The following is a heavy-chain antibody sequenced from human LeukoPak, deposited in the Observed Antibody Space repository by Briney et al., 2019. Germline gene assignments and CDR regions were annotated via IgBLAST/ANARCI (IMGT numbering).Heavy chain of an antibody. D-gene: IGHD2-2*01. J-gene: IGHJ4*02. V-gene: IGHV4-61*02. CDR1: GGSISSGSYY. CDR2: IYTSGST. Sequence: SQTLSLTCTVSGGSISSGSYYWSWIRQPAGKGLEWIGRIYTSGSTNYNPPLKIRVTISVDTSKNQFSLKLSSVTAADTAVYYCARGGEYCSSTSCYGRFDYWGQGTPVTVSS. CDR3: ARGGEYCSSTSCYGRFDY.